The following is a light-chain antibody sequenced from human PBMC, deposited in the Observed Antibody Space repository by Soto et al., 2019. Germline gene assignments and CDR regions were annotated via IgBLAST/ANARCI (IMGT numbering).Light chain of an antibody. V-gene: IGLV2-23*01. Sequence: HSALTQHASVSGSPGQSITISCTGTSSDVGSYNLVSWYQQRPGKAPKLMISEGSKRTSGVSNRFSGSKSGNTASLTISGLQAEDEADYYCCSYAGNSRYVFGTGTKGTVL. CDR3: CSYAGNSRYV. J-gene: IGLJ1*01. CDR1: SSDVGSYNL. CDR2: EGS.